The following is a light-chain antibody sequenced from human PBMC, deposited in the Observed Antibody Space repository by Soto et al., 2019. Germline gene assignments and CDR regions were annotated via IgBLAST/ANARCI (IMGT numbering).Light chain of an antibody. CDR3: QQRKAWPVT. J-gene: IGKJ3*01. V-gene: IGKV3-11*01. Sequence: EIVLTQSPDTLSLSPGERAIFSCRTSQSIGNTLAWYQHKPGQAPRLLIYNASKRATDIPARFSGSGSGTDFTLTISSLEPEDFADYFCQQRKAWPVTFGPGTTVDIK. CDR1: QSIGNT. CDR2: NAS.